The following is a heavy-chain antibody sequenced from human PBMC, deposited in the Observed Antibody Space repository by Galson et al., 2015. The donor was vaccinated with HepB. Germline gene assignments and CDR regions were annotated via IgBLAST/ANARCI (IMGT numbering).Heavy chain of an antibody. Sequence: SLRLSCAASGFTFSRYSMNWVRQAPGKGLEWVSSISSSSSYIYYADSVKGRFTISRDNAKDSLYLQMNSLRAEDTAVYYCARERERGSLCDYWGQGTLVTVSS. D-gene: IGHD1-26*01. CDR3: ARERERGSLCDY. CDR2: ISSSSSYI. V-gene: IGHV3-21*01. CDR1: GFTFSRYS. J-gene: IGHJ4*02.